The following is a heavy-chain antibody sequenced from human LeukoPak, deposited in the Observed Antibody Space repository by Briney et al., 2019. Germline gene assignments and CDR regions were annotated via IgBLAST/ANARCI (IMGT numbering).Heavy chain of an antibody. CDR3: AGGRSWYCTDY. CDR1: GGSISSYY. CDR2: IYYSGST. V-gene: IGHV4-59*01. D-gene: IGHD6-13*01. J-gene: IGHJ4*02. Sequence: TSSETLSLTCTVSGGSISSYYWSWIRQPPGKGLEWIGYIYYSGSTNYNPSLKSRVTISVDTSKNQFSLKLSSVTAADTAVYYCAGGRSWYCTDYWGQGTLVTVSS.